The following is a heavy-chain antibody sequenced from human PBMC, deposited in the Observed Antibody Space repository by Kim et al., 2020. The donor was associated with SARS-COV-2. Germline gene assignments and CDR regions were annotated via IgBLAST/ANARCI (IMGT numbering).Heavy chain of an antibody. V-gene: IGHV3-74*01. CDR1: GFTLNTYW. CDR3: ARGMFASGFDV. J-gene: IGHJ6*02. Sequence: GGSLRLSCVASGFTLNTYWINWVRQAPGKGLVWVSRISSGGSNTHYADSVKGRFTMSRDNAENTVILQMHSLRAEDTAVYYCARGMFASGFDVWGQGATVTLSS. CDR2: ISSGGSNT. D-gene: IGHD3-10*02.